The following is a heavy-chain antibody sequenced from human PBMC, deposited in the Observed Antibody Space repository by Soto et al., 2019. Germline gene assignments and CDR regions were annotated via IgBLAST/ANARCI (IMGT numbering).Heavy chain of an antibody. V-gene: IGHV3-23*01. CDR2: ISGSGDST. D-gene: IGHD6-19*01. Sequence: GGSLRLSCAASGFTFSSYAMSWVRQAPGKGLEWVSGISGSGDSTYYADSVKGRFTISRDNSKNTLYLQMNSLRAEDTAVYYCAKDLYSSGWYADYRAQRTPVTVSS. CDR1: GFTFSSYA. J-gene: IGHJ4*02. CDR3: AKDLYSSGWYADY.